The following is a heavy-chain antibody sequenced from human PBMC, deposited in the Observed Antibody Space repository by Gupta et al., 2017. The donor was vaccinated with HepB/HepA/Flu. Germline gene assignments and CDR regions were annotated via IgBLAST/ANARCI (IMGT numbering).Heavy chain of an antibody. D-gene: IGHD3-3*01. CDR3: AKDLSFWSAMDV. CDR2: IGSDIRT. J-gene: IGHJ6*03. V-gene: IGHV3-23*01. Sequence: EVQLLESGGGLTQPGWSLRLSCAVSGFSISGTAIPWVRQAPGKGLEWVSGIGSDIRTHYADSVKGRFTISRDNSKNMVYLQMNSLRAEDTAVYYCAKDLSFWSAMDVWGKGTTVTVSS. CDR1: GFSISGTA.